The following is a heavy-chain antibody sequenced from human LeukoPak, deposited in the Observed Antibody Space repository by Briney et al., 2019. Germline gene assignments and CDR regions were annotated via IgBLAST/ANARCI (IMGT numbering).Heavy chain of an antibody. V-gene: IGHV3-30*02. CDR1: GFTFSSYG. Sequence: GGSLRLSCAASGFTFSSYGMHWVRQAPGKGLEWVAFIRYDGSNKYYADSVKGRFTISRDNSKNTLYLQMNSLRAEDTAVYYCAKDRGYRSGWYAGGVDYWGPGTLVTVSS. CDR2: IRYDGSNK. D-gene: IGHD6-19*01. CDR3: AKDRGYRSGWYAGGVDY. J-gene: IGHJ4*02.